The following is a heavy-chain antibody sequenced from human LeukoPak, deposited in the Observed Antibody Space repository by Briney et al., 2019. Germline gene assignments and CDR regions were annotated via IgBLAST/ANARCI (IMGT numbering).Heavy chain of an antibody. Sequence: GGSLRLSCAASGFTFSSYAMHWVRQAPGKGLVWVAVISYDGSNKYYADSVKGRFTISRDNSKNTLYLQMNSLRAEDTAVYYCAREITVQLDRGDYWGQGTLVTVSS. J-gene: IGHJ4*02. V-gene: IGHV3-30-3*01. CDR3: AREITVQLDRGDY. CDR2: ISYDGSNK. CDR1: GFTFSSYA. D-gene: IGHD1-1*01.